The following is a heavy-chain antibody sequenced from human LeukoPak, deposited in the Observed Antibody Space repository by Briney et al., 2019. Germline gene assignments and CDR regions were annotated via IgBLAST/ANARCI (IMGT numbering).Heavy chain of an antibody. V-gene: IGHV1-8*02. J-gene: IGHJ4*02. CDR1: GYTFTSYG. D-gene: IGHD2-2*01. Sequence: ASVKVSCKASGYTFTSYGISWVRQAPGQGLEWMGWMNPNSGNTGYGQKFQGRVTMARNTSISTAYMELSSLRSEDTAVYYCAILGYCSSTSCSYWGQGTLVTVSS. CDR3: AILGYCSSTSCSY. CDR2: MNPNSGNT.